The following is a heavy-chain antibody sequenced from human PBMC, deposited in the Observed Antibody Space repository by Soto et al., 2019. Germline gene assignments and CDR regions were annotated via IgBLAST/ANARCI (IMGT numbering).Heavy chain of an antibody. CDR3: ARDDYGDYAADY. J-gene: IGHJ4*02. V-gene: IGHV1-69*08. D-gene: IGHD4-17*01. Sequence: QVQLVQSGAEETKTGSSVKVSCKASGGTFSSYTISWVRQAPGQGLEWMGRIIPILSIANYAQKFQGRVTITADKSTSTAYMELSSLRSEDTAVYYCARDDYGDYAADYWGQGTLVTVSS. CDR1: GGTFSSYT. CDR2: IIPILSIA.